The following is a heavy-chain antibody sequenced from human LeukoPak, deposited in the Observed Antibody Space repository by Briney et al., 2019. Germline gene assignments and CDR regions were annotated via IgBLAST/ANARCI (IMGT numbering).Heavy chain of an antibody. CDR2: ISSSSSYI. J-gene: IGHJ4*02. CDR1: GFTFSSYS. CDR3: ARDPGDRYYDSSGYSGY. V-gene: IGHV3-21*01. D-gene: IGHD3-22*01. Sequence: KAGGSLRLSCAASGFTFSSYSMNWVRQAPGKGLEWVSSISSSSSYIYYADSVKGRFTISRDNAKNSLYLQMNSLRAEDTAVYYCARDPGDRYYDSSGYSGYWGQGTLVTVSS.